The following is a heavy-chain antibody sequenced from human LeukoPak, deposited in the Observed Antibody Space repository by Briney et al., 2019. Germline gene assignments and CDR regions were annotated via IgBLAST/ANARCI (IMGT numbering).Heavy chain of an antibody. CDR1: GGSISSGGYY. CDR3: ARGDPYCSGGSCYSGPFDY. J-gene: IGHJ4*02. V-gene: IGHV4-31*03. Sequence: SQTLSLTCTVSGGSISSGGYYWSWIRQHPGKGLEWIEYIYYSGSTYYNPSLKSRVTISVDTSKNQFSLKLSSVTAADTAVYYCARGDPYCSGGSCYSGPFDYWGQGTLVTVSS. D-gene: IGHD2-15*01. CDR2: IYYSGST.